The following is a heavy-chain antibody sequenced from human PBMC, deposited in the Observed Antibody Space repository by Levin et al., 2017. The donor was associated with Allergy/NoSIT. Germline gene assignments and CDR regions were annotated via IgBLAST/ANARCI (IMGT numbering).Heavy chain of an antibody. CDR2: ISWNSGSI. D-gene: IGHD2-2*01. J-gene: IGHJ6*02. V-gene: IGHV3-9*01. CDR3: ASSQYQLLSSYYYGMDV. Sequence: SLKISCAASGFTFDDYAMHWVRQAPGKGLEWVSGISWNSGSIGYADSVKGRFTISRDNAKNSLYLQMNSLRAEDTALYYCASSQYQLLSSYYYGMDVWGQGTTVTVSS. CDR1: GFTFDDYA.